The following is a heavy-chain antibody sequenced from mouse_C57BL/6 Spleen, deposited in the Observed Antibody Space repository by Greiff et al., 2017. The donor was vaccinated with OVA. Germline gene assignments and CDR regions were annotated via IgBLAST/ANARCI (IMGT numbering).Heavy chain of an antibody. V-gene: IGHV1-76*01. CDR1: GYTFTDYY. J-gene: IGHJ4*01. D-gene: IGHD1-1*01. CDR2: IYPGSGNT. CDR3: ARCYYYGSSYRAMDY. Sequence: QVQLQQSGAELVRPGASVKLSCKASGYTFTDYYINWVKQRPGQGLEWIARIYPGSGNTYYNEKFKGKATLTAEKSSSTAYMQLSSLTSEASAVYFCARCYYYGSSYRAMDYWGQGTSVTVSS.